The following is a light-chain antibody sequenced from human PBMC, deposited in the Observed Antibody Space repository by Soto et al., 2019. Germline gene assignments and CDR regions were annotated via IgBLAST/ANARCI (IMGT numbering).Light chain of an antibody. CDR2: AAS. CDR1: QGISTY. J-gene: IGKJ5*01. V-gene: IGKV1-9*01. CDR3: QQLNSYPIT. Sequence: DIRMTQSPSSLSATIADRATITFRASQGISTYLAWYQQKPGKAPKLLIYAASTLQSGVPSRFSGSGSGTEFTLTISSLQPEDFATYYCQQLNSYPITFGQGTRLEIK.